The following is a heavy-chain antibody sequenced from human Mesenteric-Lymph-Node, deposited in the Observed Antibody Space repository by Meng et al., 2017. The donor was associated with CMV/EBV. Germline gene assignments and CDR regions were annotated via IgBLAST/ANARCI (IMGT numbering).Heavy chain of an antibody. J-gene: IGHJ4*02. CDR3: AHKGGTGWGAYFDY. D-gene: IGHD7-27*01. V-gene: IGHV2-5*01. Sequence: FSGFSLSSTGVGVGWIRQPPGKALEWLALIYWNDDKRYSPSLKSRLTVSKDTSKNQVVLAMTNMDPVETATYYCAHKGGTGWGAYFDYWGQGTLVTVSS. CDR1: GFSLSSTGVG. CDR2: IYWNDDK.